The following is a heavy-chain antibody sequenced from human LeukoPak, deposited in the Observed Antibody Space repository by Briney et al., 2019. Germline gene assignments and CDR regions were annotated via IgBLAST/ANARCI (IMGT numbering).Heavy chain of an antibody. V-gene: IGHV4-34*01. CDR2: INHSGST. CDR3: AKNNWFDS. CDR1: GGSFSDYH. J-gene: IGHJ5*01. Sequence: PSETLSLTCAVFGGSFSDYHWSWIRQPPGKGLEWIGEINHSGSTKYKPSLKSRVSISVDTSKNQFSLKITSVTAADTAVYYCAKNNWFDSWGQGTLVTVSS.